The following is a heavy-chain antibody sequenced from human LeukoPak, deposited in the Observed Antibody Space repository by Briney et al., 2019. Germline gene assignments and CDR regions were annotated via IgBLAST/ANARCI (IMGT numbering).Heavy chain of an antibody. Sequence: GGSLRLSCAASGFTVSSNYMSWVRQAPGKGLEWVSVIYSGGSTYYADSVKGRFTISRDNSKNTLYLQMNSLRAEDTAVYYCAREKAAGTGNWFDPWGQGTLVTVSS. D-gene: IGHD6-13*01. V-gene: IGHV3-66*01. CDR2: IYSGGST. CDR3: AREKAAGTGNWFDP. CDR1: GFTVSSNY. J-gene: IGHJ5*02.